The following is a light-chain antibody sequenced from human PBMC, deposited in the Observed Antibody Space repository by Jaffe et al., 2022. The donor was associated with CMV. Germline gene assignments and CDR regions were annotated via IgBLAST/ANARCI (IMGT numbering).Light chain of an antibody. V-gene: IGKV1-12*01. CDR1: QGVSSW. J-gene: IGKJ1*01. CDR3: QQSNSFPRT. CDR2: AAS. Sequence: DIQMTQSPSSVSASVGDRVTITCRASQGVSSWLAWYQQKPGKAPKLLIFAASTLQSGVPSRFSGGGSGTEFTLTISNLQPEDCATYYCQQSNSFPRTFGQGTKVEIK.